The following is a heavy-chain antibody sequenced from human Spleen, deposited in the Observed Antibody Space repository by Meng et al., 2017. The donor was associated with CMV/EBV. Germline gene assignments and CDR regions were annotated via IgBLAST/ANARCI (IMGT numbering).Heavy chain of an antibody. V-gene: IGHV3-21*01. D-gene: IGHD3-22*01. CDR2: ISSGSSYI. CDR3: ARDYSETGGNDY. J-gene: IGHJ4*02. Sequence: GGSLRLSCAASGFTFSSYSMNWVCQAPGKGLEWVSSISSGSSYIYYADSVEGRFTISRDNAKNSLYLQMNSLRAEDTAVYYCARDYSETGGNDYWGQGTLVTVSS. CDR1: GFTFSSYS.